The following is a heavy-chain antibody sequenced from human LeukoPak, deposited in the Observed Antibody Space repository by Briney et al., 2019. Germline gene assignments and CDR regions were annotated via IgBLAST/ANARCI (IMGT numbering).Heavy chain of an antibody. CDR2: IRGGVET. CDR3: AKANWVSNADAVW. D-gene: IGHD1-1*01. CDR1: GLYLTKQA. Sequence: PGGPLRHPCVPSGLYLTKQAMSWVRPPPERGPEWIYIIRGGVETFYADSVKGRSTLSRDDSRNTVYLQLNNLRVEDTAIYYCAKANWVSNADAVWWGQGTRVTVSS. J-gene: IGHJ4*02. V-gene: IGHV3-23*01.